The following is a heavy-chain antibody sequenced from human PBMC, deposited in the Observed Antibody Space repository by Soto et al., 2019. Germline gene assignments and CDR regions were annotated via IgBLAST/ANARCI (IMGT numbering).Heavy chain of an antibody. CDR3: ARDSRPYSSSSGLDY. J-gene: IGHJ4*02. CDR1: GFTFSSYA. V-gene: IGHV3-30-3*01. Sequence: RALRLSCAASGFTFSSYAMHWVRQAPGKGLEWVAVISYDGSNKYYADSVKGRFTISRDNSKNTLYLQMNSLRAEDTAVYYCARDSRPYSSSSGLDYWGQGTLVTVSS. D-gene: IGHD6-6*01. CDR2: ISYDGSNK.